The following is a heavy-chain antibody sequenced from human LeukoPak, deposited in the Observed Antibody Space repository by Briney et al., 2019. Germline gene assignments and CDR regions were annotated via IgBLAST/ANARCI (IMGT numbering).Heavy chain of an antibody. CDR2: ISYDGSNK. CDR3: AKDQLRYSSGWYVHPIDY. Sequence: PGGSLRLSCAASEFSVSSNYMNWVRQAPGKGLEWVAVISYDGSNKYYADSVKGRFTISRDNSKNTLYLQMNSLRAEDTAVYYCAKDQLRYSSGWYVHPIDYWGQGTLVTVSS. V-gene: IGHV3-30*18. D-gene: IGHD6-19*01. J-gene: IGHJ4*02. CDR1: EFSVSSNY.